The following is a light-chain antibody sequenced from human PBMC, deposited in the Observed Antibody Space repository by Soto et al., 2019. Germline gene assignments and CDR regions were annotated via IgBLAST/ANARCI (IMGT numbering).Light chain of an antibody. CDR1: QSISSR. CDR3: QQYNTYRT. J-gene: IGKJ1*01. V-gene: IGKV1-5*01. Sequence: DIQMTQSPSTLSASVGDRVTITCRASQSISSRLAWYQQKPGKAPKLLIYDASSLESGVPSRFSGSRSGTAFTLTISSLQPDDFATYYCQQYNTYRTFGQGTKVDIK. CDR2: DAS.